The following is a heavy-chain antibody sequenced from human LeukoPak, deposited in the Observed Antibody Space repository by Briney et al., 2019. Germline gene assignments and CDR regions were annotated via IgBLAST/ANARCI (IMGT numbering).Heavy chain of an antibody. J-gene: IGHJ3*02. Sequence: SETLSLTCTVSGGSISSSSYYWGWIRQPPGKGVEWIGSIYYSGSTYYNPSLKSRGTTSVDTSKNQFSLKLSAVTAADTALYYCARPSIPSAAASALDIWGQGTMVTVSS. V-gene: IGHV4-39*07. D-gene: IGHD2-2*01. CDR2: IYYSGST. CDR1: GGSISSSSYY. CDR3: ARPSIPSAAASALDI.